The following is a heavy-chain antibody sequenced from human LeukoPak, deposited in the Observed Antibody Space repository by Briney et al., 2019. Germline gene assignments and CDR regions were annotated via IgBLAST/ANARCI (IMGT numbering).Heavy chain of an antibody. Sequence: GGSLRLSCAASGFTFSSYSMNWARQAPGKGLEWVSSISSSSSCIYYADSVKGRFTISRDNAKNSLYLQMNSLRAEDTAVYYCARRAGAYSHPYDYWGQGTLVTVSS. CDR3: ARRAGAYSHPYDY. V-gene: IGHV3-21*04. CDR1: GFTFSSYS. D-gene: IGHD4/OR15-4a*01. J-gene: IGHJ4*02. CDR2: ISSSSSCI.